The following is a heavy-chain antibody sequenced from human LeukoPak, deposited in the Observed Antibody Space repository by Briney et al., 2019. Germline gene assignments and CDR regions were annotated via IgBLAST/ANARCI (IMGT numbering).Heavy chain of an antibody. J-gene: IGHJ5*02. CDR2: ISGSGGST. CDR1: GFTFSSYA. D-gene: IGHD5-12*01. Sequence: GGSLRLSCAASGFTFSSYATSWVRQAPGKGLEWVSAISGSGGSTYYADSVKGRFTISRDNSKNTLYLQMNSLRAEDTAVYYCAKDLYSGYDSNWFDPWGQGTLVTVSS. V-gene: IGHV3-23*01. CDR3: AKDLYSGYDSNWFDP.